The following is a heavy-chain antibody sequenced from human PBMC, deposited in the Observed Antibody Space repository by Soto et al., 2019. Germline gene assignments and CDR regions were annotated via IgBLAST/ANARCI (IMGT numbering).Heavy chain of an antibody. V-gene: IGHV3-33*01. Sequence: QVQLVESGGGVVQPGRSLRLSCAASGFTFSSYGMHWVRQAPGKGLEWVAVIWYDGSNKYYADSVKGRFTISRDNSKNTLYLQMNSLRAEGTAVYYCARWATTVVTPDDAFDIWGQGTMVTVSS. D-gene: IGHD4-17*01. CDR2: IWYDGSNK. CDR3: ARWATTVVTPDDAFDI. CDR1: GFTFSSYG. J-gene: IGHJ3*02.